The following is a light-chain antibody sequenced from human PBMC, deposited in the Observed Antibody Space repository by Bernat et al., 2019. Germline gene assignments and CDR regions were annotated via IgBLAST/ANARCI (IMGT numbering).Light chain of an antibody. CDR2: SNY. Sequence: QFVLTQPPSVSAAPGQRVTISCSGSSSNIGSDTVNWYQQVPGTAPKLLIYSNYRRPSGFPDRFSGSKSGTSASLAIGGLQSEDEADYYCASWDSSLKGYVFGTGTKVTV. J-gene: IGLJ1*01. CDR1: SSNIGSDT. CDR3: ASWDSSLKGYV. V-gene: IGLV1-44*01.